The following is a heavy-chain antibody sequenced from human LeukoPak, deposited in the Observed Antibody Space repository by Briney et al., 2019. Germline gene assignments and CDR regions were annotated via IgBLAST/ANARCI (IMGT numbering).Heavy chain of an antibody. V-gene: IGHV3-23*01. CDR1: GFTFSSYA. CDR2: ISASGSST. D-gene: IGHD5-24*01. Sequence: QPGGSLRLSCAASGFTFSSYAMNWVRQAPGKGLEWVSTISASGSSTYYADSVKGRFTISRDNAENSLYLQMNSLRAEDTAVYYCARLLGMVTTYDIWGQGTMVTVSS. J-gene: IGHJ3*02. CDR3: ARLLGMVTTYDI.